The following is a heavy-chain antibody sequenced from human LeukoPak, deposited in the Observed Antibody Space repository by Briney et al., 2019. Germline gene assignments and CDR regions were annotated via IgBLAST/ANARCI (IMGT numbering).Heavy chain of an antibody. CDR3: ARLDCSGGSYYSGTDY. J-gene: IGHJ4*02. CDR2: INPSGGST. V-gene: IGHV1-46*01. Sequence: ASVKVSCKASGYAFTSYYMHWVRQAPGQGLEWVGIINPSGGSTSYAQKFQGRVTMTRDTSTSTVYMELSSLRSEDTAVYYCARLDCSGGSYYSGTDYWGQGTLVTVSS. CDR1: GYAFTSYY. D-gene: IGHD2-15*01.